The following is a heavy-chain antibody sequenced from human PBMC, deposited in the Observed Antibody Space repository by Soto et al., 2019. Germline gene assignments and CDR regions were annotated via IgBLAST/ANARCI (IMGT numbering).Heavy chain of an antibody. CDR1: GGSISSYY. V-gene: IGHV4-59*01. CDR3: ARGQRSDYYYYYYMDV. J-gene: IGHJ6*03. Sequence: QVQLQESGPGPVKPSETLSLTCTVSGGSISSYYWSWIRQPPGKGLEWIGYIYYSGSTNYNPSLKSRVTISVDTSKNQFSLKLSSVTAADTAVYYCARGQRSDYYYYYYMDVWGKGTTVTVSS. D-gene: IGHD1-1*01. CDR2: IYYSGST.